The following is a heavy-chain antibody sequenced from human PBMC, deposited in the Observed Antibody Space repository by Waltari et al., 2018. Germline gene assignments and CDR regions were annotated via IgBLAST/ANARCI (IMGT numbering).Heavy chain of an antibody. Sequence: QLRLQESGPGLVKPSGTLSLPCGVFGASVRSSYWWSWVRQPPGKGLEWIGQVHGSGRSNSNPSFASRVTVSLDTSKNEISLRLSSATASDTAVYYCARDRGRGLYLDSWGPGTQVTVS. D-gene: IGHD2-15*01. CDR2: VHGSGRS. J-gene: IGHJ4*02. CDR1: GASVRSSYW. CDR3: ARDRGRGLYLDS. V-gene: IGHV4-4*02.